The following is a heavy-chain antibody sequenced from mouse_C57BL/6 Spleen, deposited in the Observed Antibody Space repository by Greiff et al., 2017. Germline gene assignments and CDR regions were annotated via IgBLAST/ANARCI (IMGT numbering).Heavy chain of an antibody. J-gene: IGHJ2*01. CDR3: ARGGSYDGYMNY. Sequence: QVQLQQSGAELVKPGASVKLSCKASGYTFTSYWMHWVKQRPGRGLEWMGRIDPNSGGTKYNEKFKSKATLTVDKPSSTAYMQLSSLTSEDSAVYYCARGGSYDGYMNYWGQGTTLTVSS. V-gene: IGHV1-72*01. D-gene: IGHD2-3*01. CDR1: GYTFTSYW. CDR2: IDPNSGGT.